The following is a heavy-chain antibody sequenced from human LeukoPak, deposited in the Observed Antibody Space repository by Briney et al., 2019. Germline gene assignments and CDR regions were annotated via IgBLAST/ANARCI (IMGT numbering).Heavy chain of an antibody. CDR2: IYYSGST. J-gene: IGHJ4*02. Sequence: SETLVLSCTVSGGPISSYFWRWIRQPPGKGLEWIGYIYYSGSTNYNPSLKSRVTISVDTSKNQFSLKLSSVTAADTAVYYCARVQQLVLSWGQGTLVTVSS. CDR3: ARVQQLVLS. D-gene: IGHD6-13*01. V-gene: IGHV4-59*01. CDR1: GGPISSYF.